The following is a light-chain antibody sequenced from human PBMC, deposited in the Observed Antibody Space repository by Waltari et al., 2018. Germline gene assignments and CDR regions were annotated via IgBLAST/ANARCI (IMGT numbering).Light chain of an antibody. CDR2: AAS. V-gene: IGKV1-12*01. Sequence: DIQMTQSPSSVSASIGDRVTISCRASQDVSTWVAWYQQKPGKAPNLLIYAASSLQSGVPSRFSGSGSGTDFTLTISGLQPEDFTIYFCQQTDSFPLTFGGGTKVELK. CDR3: QQTDSFPLT. J-gene: IGKJ4*01. CDR1: QDVSTW.